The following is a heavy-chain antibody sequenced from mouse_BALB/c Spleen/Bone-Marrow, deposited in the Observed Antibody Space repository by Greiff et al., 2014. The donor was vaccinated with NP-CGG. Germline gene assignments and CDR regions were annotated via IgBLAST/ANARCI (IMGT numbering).Heavy chain of an antibody. CDR2: IDSADGNT. J-gene: IGHJ3*01. Sequence: EVQLVESGAELVKPGASVKLSCTASGFNIKDTYMHWVKQRPEQGLEWIGRIDSADGNTKYDPKFQGKATITADTSSNTAYLQLSSLTSEDTAVYYCAMYYYGSSLFAYWGQGTLVTVSA. CDR3: AMYYYGSSLFAY. CDR1: GFNIKDTY. V-gene: IGHV14-3*02. D-gene: IGHD1-1*01.